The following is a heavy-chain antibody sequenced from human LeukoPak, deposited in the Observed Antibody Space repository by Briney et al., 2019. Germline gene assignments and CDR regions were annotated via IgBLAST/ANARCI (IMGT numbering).Heavy chain of an antibody. CDR2: IYYSGST. Sequence: PSETLSLTCTVSGGSISSYYWIWIRQPPGKGLEWIGYIYYSGSTNYNPSLKSRVTISVDTSKNQFSLKLSSVTAADTAVYYCAREKSGYDDYWGQGTLVTVSS. CDR1: GGSISSYY. CDR3: AREKSGYDDY. V-gene: IGHV4-59*01. D-gene: IGHD5-12*01. J-gene: IGHJ4*02.